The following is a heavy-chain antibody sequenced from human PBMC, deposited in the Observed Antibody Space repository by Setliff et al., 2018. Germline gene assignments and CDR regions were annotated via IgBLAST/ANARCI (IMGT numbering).Heavy chain of an antibody. Sequence: PSETLSLTCTVSGGSISYLYWSWIRQPPGKGLEWIGYIYDNDFANYNPSLRSRVSISVDTSKNQFSLKLTSVTAADTAVYYCARGDDFHDGSGYYNPWGQGTLVTVSS. CDR3: ARGDDFHDGSGYYNP. CDR1: GGSISYLY. CDR2: IYDNDFA. V-gene: IGHV4-59*11. J-gene: IGHJ5*02. D-gene: IGHD3-22*01.